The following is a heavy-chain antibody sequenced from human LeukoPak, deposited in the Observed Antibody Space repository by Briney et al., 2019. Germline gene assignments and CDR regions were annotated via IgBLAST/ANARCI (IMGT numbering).Heavy chain of an antibody. V-gene: IGHV4-34*01. D-gene: IGHD3-10*01. J-gene: IGHJ4*02. Sequence: SETLSLTCAVYGGSFSGYYWSWIRQPPGKGLEWIGEINHSGSTNYNPSLKSRVTISVDTSKNQFSLKLSSVTAADTAVYYCARSGRFGELSIDYWGQGTLVTVSS. CDR1: GGSFSGYY. CDR2: INHSGST. CDR3: ARSGRFGELSIDY.